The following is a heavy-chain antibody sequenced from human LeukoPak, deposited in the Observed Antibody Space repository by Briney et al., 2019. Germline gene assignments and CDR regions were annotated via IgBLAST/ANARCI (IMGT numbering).Heavy chain of an antibody. CDR2: ISWNSGSI. J-gene: IGHJ4*02. CDR1: GFTFDDYA. Sequence: GGSLRLSCAASGFTFDDYAMHWVRQAPGKGLEWVSGISWNSGSIGYADSVKGRFTISRDNAKNSLYLQMNGLRAEDTALYYCAKDDYDILTGSGGFDYWGQGTLVTVSS. CDR3: AKDDYDILTGSGGFDY. D-gene: IGHD3-9*01. V-gene: IGHV3-9*01.